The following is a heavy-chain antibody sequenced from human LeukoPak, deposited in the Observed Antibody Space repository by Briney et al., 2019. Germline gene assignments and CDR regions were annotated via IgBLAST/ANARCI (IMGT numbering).Heavy chain of an antibody. CDR2: MNPNSGNT. V-gene: IGHV1-8*01. D-gene: IGHD3-16*01. CDR3: AREVWGHSLGRGYYYYYYMDV. CDR1: GYTFTSYD. J-gene: IGHJ6*03. Sequence: ASMKVSCKASGYTFTSYDINWVRQATGQGLEWMGWMNPNSGNTGYAQKFQGRVTMTRNTSISTAYMELSSLRAEDTAVYYCAREVWGHSLGRGYYYYYYMDVWGKGTTVTVSS.